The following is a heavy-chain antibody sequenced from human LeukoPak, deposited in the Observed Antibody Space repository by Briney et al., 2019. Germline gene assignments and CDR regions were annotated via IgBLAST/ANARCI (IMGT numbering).Heavy chain of an antibody. V-gene: IGHV3-23*01. CDR2: HTRSSGNT. J-gene: IGHJ6*03. CDR1: GFTFSSYA. CDR3: VKFRGIQHYKYHMYV. Sequence: GGSLRLSCAASGFTFSSYAMSCVRQAPGKWLEWVSGHTRSSGNTYYADSVKGRFTISRDNSKNTLSLQMNSLRVEDADADYYVKFRGIQHYKYHMYVWGKGTTVAVSS. D-gene: IGHD3-10*01.